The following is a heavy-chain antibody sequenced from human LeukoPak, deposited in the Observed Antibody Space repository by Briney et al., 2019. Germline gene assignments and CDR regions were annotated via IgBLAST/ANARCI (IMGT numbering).Heavy chain of an antibody. J-gene: IGHJ4*02. V-gene: IGHV1-2*02. D-gene: IGHD4-11*01. CDR1: GYTFTGYY. Sequence: GASVKVSCKASGYTFTGYYMHWVRQAPGQELEWMGWINPNSGGTNYAQKFQGRVTMTRDTSISTAYMELSRLRSDDTAVYYCARVWGTITTPTWFDYWGQGTLVTVSS. CDR3: ARVWGTITTPTWFDY. CDR2: INPNSGGT.